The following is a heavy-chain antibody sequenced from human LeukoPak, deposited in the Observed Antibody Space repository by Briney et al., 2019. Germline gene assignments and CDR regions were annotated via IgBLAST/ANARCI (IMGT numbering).Heavy chain of an antibody. V-gene: IGHV3-23*01. J-gene: IGHJ4*02. Sequence: QPGGSLRLSCAAPGFTFSNYAMGWVRQAPGKGLEWFSAINGHSGDDTYYGDAVKGRFTISRDNPKTTLYLEMNSLRAEDTAVLYCAKGSSSGRPYFFGYWGQGSLVAVSS. CDR1: GFTFSNYA. CDR2: INGHSGDDT. CDR3: AKGSSSGRPYFFGY. D-gene: IGHD3-10*01.